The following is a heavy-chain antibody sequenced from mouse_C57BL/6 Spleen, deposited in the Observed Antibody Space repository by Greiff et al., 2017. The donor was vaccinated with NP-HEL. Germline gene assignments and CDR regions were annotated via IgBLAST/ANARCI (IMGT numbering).Heavy chain of an antibody. V-gene: IGHV1-55*01. D-gene: IGHD4-1*01. CDR3: ARYLGEPEY. CDR2: IYPGSGST. Sequence: QVQLQQPGAELVKPGASVKMSCKASGYTFTSYWITWVKQRPGQGLEWIGDIYPGSGSTNYNEKFKGKATLTVDTSSSTAYMQLSSLTAEDSAVYYCARYLGEPEYWGKGTTLTVSS. J-gene: IGHJ2*01. CDR1: GYTFTSYW.